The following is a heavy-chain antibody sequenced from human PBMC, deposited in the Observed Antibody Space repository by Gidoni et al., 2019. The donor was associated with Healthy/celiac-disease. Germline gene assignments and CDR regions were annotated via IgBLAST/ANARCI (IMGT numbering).Heavy chain of an antibody. Sequence: QVQLQESGPGLVKPSETLSLTCAVSGYSISSGYYWGGIRQPPGKGLDWIGSTDNSGSTYYNPPRKRRVTIALDTPKNQFSLKLSSVPAAETAVYYWARDGGPLGVFTYMGIFDYWGQGTLVTVSS. CDR1: GYSISSGYY. V-gene: IGHV4-38-2*02. D-gene: IGHD3-16*01. J-gene: IGHJ4*02. CDR2: TDNSGST. CDR3: ARDGGPLGVFTYMGIFDY.